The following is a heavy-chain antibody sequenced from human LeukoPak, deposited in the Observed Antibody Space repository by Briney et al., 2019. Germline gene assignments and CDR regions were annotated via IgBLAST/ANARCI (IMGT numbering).Heavy chain of an antibody. D-gene: IGHD3-10*01. J-gene: IGHJ6*03. CDR2: IYTSGST. Sequence: SETLSLTCTVSGGSISSGSYYWSWIRQPAGKGLEWIGRIYTSGSTNYNPSLKSRVTISVDTSKNQFSLKLSSVTAADTAVYYCARGMVRGVISYYYYYMDVWGKGTTVTISS. CDR3: ARGMVRGVISYYYYYMDV. V-gene: IGHV4-61*02. CDR1: GGSISSGSYY.